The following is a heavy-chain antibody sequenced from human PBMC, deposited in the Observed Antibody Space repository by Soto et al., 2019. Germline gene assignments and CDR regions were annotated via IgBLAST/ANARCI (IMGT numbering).Heavy chain of an antibody. D-gene: IGHD3-10*01. Sequence: QVQLVQSGAEVKEPGSSVKVSCKASGFTFSTYTITWVRQAPGQGLEWMGKIIPIVDIANYAQKFQGRVTITADKSTSTAYMELSSLRSEDTAVYYCARDYYYGSGSSMDIFDYWGQGTLVTVSS. CDR3: ARDYYYGSGSSMDIFDY. J-gene: IGHJ4*02. CDR2: IIPIVDIA. V-gene: IGHV1-69*02. CDR1: GFTFSTYT.